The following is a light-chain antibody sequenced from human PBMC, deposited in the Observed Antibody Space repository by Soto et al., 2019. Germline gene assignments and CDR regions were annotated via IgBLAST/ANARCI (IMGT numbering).Light chain of an antibody. CDR1: RSNIGSNT. CDR3: AAWDDSLNGYYV. V-gene: IGLV1-44*01. Sequence: QSCLGHPPSTSWTPGHRVNMSSTGSRSNIGSNTVTWYQQLPGTTPKLLIYSNNQRPSGVPDRFSGSKSGTSASLAISGLQSEDEADYYCAAWDDSLNGYYVFGTGTKVTVL. CDR2: SNN. J-gene: IGLJ1*01.